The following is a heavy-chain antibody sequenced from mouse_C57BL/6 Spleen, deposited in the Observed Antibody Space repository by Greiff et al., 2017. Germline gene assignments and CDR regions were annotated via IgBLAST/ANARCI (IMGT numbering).Heavy chain of an antibody. CDR3: ARTYRYAMDY. CDR1: GYTFTSYW. J-gene: IGHJ4*01. CDR2: IYPSDSET. D-gene: IGHD5-1*01. Sequence: VQLQQPGAELVRPGSSVKLSCKASGYTFTSYWMDWVKQRPGQGLEWIGNIYPSDSETHYNQKFKDKATLTVDKSSSTAYMQLSSLTSEDSAVYYCARTYRYAMDYWGQGTSVTVSS. V-gene: IGHV1-61*01.